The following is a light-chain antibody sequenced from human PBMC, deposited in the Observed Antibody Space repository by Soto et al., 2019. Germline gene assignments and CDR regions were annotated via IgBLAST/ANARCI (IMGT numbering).Light chain of an antibody. CDR2: DNN. Sequence: QSVLTQPPSVSAAPGQKVTISCSGSSSNIGNNYVSWYQQLPGTAPKLLIYDNNKRPSGIPDRFSGSKSGYTASLTISGLQAEDEADYYCNSQRSSGTRVFGTGTKLTVL. CDR3: NSQRSSGTRV. V-gene: IGLV1-51*01. CDR1: SSNIGNNY. J-gene: IGLJ1*01.